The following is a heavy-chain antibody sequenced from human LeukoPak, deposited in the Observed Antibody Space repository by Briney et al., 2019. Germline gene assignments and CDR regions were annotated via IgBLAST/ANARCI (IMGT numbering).Heavy chain of an antibody. CDR3: ARDGYDILTGYGFIDY. CDR1: GGSISSDDYY. D-gene: IGHD3-9*01. Sequence: SETLSLTCTVSGGSISSDDYYWSWIRQPPGKGLEWIGYIYYSGSTYYNPSLKSRVTISVDTSKNQFSLKLSSVTAADTAVYYCARDGYDILTGYGFIDYWGQGTLDTVSS. CDR2: IYYSGST. J-gene: IGHJ4*02. V-gene: IGHV4-30-4*01.